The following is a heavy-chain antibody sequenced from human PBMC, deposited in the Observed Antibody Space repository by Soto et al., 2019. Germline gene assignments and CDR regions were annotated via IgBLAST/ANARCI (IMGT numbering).Heavy chain of an antibody. CDR3: ARDDVLLWFGETAYGMDV. V-gene: IGHV3-11*01. D-gene: IGHD3-10*01. Sequence: PGGSLRLSCAASGFTFSDYYMSWIRQAPGKGLEWVSYISSSGSTIYYADSVKGRFTISRDNAKNSLYLQMNSLRAEDTAVYYCARDDVLLWFGETAYGMDVWGQGTTVTVS. J-gene: IGHJ6*02. CDR1: GFTFSDYY. CDR2: ISSSGSTI.